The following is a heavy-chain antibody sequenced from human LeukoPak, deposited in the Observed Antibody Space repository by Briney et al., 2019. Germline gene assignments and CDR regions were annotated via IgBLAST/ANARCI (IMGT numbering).Heavy chain of an antibody. CDR1: RYTFTSYD. D-gene: IGHD2-15*01. Sequence: GASVKVSCKASRYTFTSYDINWVRQATGQGLEWMGWMNPNSGNTGYAQKFQGRVTMTRNTSISTAYMELSNLRSEDTAVYYCARGRSGAVAATSGFWGQGTLVTVSS. J-gene: IGHJ4*02. V-gene: IGHV1-8*01. CDR2: MNPNSGNT. CDR3: ARGRSGAVAATSGF.